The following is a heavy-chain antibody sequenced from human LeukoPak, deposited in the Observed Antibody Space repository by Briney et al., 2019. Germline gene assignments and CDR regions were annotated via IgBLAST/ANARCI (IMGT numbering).Heavy chain of an antibody. CDR3: VSRIAAAANDAFDI. CDR2: IWYDGSNK. D-gene: IGHD6-13*01. CDR1: GFTFSSYG. V-gene: IGHV3-33*01. J-gene: IGHJ3*02. Sequence: PGGSLRLSCAASGFTFSSYGMHWVRQAPGKGLEWVAVIWYDGSNKYYADSVKGRFTISRDNSKNTLYLQMNSLRAEDTAVYYCVSRIAAAANDAFDIWGQGTMVTVSS.